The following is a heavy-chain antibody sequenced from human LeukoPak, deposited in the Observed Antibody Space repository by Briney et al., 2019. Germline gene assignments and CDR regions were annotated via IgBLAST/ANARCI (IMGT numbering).Heavy chain of an antibody. CDR3: ARGIAAASKGTDFDY. J-gene: IGHJ4*02. CDR1: GGSFSGYY. V-gene: IGHV4-34*01. CDR2: INHSGST. Sequence: SETLSLTCAVYGGSFSGYYWSWIRQPPGKGLEWIGEINHSGSTNYNPSLKSRVTISVDTSKNQFSLKLSSVTAADTAVYYCARGIAAASKGTDFDYWGQGTLVTVSS. D-gene: IGHD6-13*01.